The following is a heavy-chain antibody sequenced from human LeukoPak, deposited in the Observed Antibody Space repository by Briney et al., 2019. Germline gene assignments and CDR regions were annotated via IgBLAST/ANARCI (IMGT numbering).Heavy chain of an antibody. CDR2: IWYDGSNK. Sequence: GGSLRLSCAASGFTFSSYGMHWVRQAPGKGLEWVAVIWYDGSNKYYADSVKGRFTISRDNSKNTLYLQMNSLRAEDTAVYYCARATMGGEFDYWGQGTLVTVSS. D-gene: IGHD3-10*01. CDR3: ARATMGGEFDY. J-gene: IGHJ4*02. V-gene: IGHV3-33*01. CDR1: GFTFSSYG.